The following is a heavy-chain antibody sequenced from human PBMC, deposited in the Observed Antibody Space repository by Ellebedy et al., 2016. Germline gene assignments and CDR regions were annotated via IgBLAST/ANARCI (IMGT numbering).Heavy chain of an antibody. CDR2: ITWSGGSI. Sequence: GGSLRLSXAASGFTFGNFAMHWVRQVPGKGLEWVSGITWSGGSIDQADSGEGRFTISRDNGKNSLYLQMNSLRPEDTALYYCAKDYSSVSYYYMDVWGKGTTVIVSS. CDR3: AKDYSSVSYYYMDV. CDR1: GFTFGNFA. D-gene: IGHD2-21*01. V-gene: IGHV3-9*01. J-gene: IGHJ6*03.